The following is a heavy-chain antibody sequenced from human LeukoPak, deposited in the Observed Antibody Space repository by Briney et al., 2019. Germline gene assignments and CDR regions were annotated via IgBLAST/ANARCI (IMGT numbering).Heavy chain of an antibody. CDR2: IYYSGST. J-gene: IGHJ4*02. CDR1: GGSISSDNNY. V-gene: IGHV4-39*01. CDR3: ARMALADYFDY. D-gene: IGHD6-19*01. Sequence: SETLSLTCTVSGGSISSDNNYWGWIRQPPGRGLEWIASIYYSGSTQYNPPLRSRVTISVDTSKNQFSLKLSSVTAPDTAVYYCARMALADYFDYWGQGSLVTVSS.